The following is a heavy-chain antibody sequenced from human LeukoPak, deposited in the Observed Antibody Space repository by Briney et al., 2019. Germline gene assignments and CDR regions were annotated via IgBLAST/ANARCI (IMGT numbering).Heavy chain of an antibody. CDR2: ISWNSGSI. J-gene: IGHJ4*02. CDR1: GFTFDDYA. CDR3: AKLRSSGLADFDY. D-gene: IGHD6-19*01. Sequence: PGGSLRLSCAASGFTFDDYAMHWVRQAPGKGLEWVSGISWNSGSIGYADSVKGRFTISRDNAKNSLYLQMNSLRAEDTALYYCAKLRSSGLADFDYWGQGTLVTVSS. V-gene: IGHV3-9*01.